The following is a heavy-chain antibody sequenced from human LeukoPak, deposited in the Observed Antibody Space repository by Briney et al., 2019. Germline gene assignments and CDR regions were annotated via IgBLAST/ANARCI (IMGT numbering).Heavy chain of an antibody. J-gene: IGHJ4*02. CDR3: ARASTVLRYFD. CDR1: GGSISSGGYY. CDR2: IYYSGST. D-gene: IGHD3-9*01. V-gene: IGHV4-31*03. Sequence: PSQTLSLTCTVSGGSISSGGYYWSWKRPHPGKGLEWIGYIYYSGSTYYNPSLKSRVTISVDTSKNQFSLKLSSVTAADTAVYYCARASTVLRYFDWGQGTLVTVSS.